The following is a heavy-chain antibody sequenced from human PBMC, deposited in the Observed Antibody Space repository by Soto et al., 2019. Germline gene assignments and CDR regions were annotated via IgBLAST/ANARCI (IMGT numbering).Heavy chain of an antibody. J-gene: IGHJ4*02. CDR1: GITLSSYW. Sequence: GGSLRLSCVASGITLSSYWMTWVRQAPGKGLEWVANIKQDGSEKYYVDSVKGRFTISRDNARNSLYLQMNSLRVEDTAVYFCARDKNWGSRYFDYWGQGXLVTVYS. CDR3: ARDKNWGSRYFDY. CDR2: IKQDGSEK. D-gene: IGHD7-27*01. V-gene: IGHV3-7*03.